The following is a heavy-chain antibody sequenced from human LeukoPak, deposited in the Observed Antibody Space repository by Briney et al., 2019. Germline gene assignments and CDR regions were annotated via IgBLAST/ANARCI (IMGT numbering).Heavy chain of an antibody. V-gene: IGHV4-34*01. CDR1: GGSFSGYY. CDR2: INHSGST. J-gene: IGHJ4*02. D-gene: IGHD4-17*01. Sequence: KPSETLSLTCAVYGGSFSGYYWSWIRQPPGKGLEWIGEINHSGSTNYNPSLKSRVTISVDTSKDQFSLKLSSVTAADTAVYYCARVDYGDYVYDGWGQGTLVTVSS. CDR3: ARVDYGDYVYDG.